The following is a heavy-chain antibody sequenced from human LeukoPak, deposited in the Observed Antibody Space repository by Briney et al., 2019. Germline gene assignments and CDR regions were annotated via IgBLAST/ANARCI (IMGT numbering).Heavy chain of an antibody. Sequence: GGSLRLSCAASGFTFNSYPMSWVCQAPGKGLEWVSTISGSGGSTYYADSVKGRFTISRDNSKNTLYLQMNSLRAEDTAVYYCAKVVGATTRGYFDYWGRGTLVTVSS. CDR2: ISGSGGST. V-gene: IGHV3-23*01. J-gene: IGHJ4*02. CDR3: AKVVGATTRGYFDY. CDR1: GFTFNSYP. D-gene: IGHD1-26*01.